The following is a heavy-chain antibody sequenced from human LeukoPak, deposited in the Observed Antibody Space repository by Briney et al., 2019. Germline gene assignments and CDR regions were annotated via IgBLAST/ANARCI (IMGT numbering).Heavy chain of an antibody. CDR1: GGTFSSYA. Sequence: SVKVSCKASGGTFSSYAISWVRQAPGQGLEWMGGIIPIFGTANYAQKFQGRVTITADESTSTAYMELSSLRAEDTAVYYCARSPSYYDIVPGNYYFDYWGQGTLVTVSS. V-gene: IGHV1-69*13. J-gene: IGHJ4*02. CDR2: IIPIFGTA. D-gene: IGHD3-9*01. CDR3: ARSPSYYDIVPGNYYFDY.